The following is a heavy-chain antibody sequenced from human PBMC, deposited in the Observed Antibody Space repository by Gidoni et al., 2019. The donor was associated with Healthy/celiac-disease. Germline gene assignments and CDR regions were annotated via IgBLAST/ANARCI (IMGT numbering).Heavy chain of an antibody. V-gene: IGHV3-30*03. D-gene: IGHD6-13*01. CDR3: VLDGSWYY. CDR1: GFTFSSYG. J-gene: IGHJ4*02. Sequence: QVQLVESGGGVVQPGRSLRLSCSASGFTFSSYGMHWVRQAPGKGLEWVAVISYDGSNKYYADSVKGRFTISRDNSKNTLYLQMNSLRAEDTAVYYCVLDGSWYYWGQGTLVTVSS. CDR2: ISYDGSNK.